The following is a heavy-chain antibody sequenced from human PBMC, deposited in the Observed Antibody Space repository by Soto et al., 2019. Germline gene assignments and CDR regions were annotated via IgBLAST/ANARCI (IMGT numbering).Heavy chain of an antibody. CDR1: GGSISSSSYY. J-gene: IGHJ4*02. CDR3: ARHCYYEPAGFDFDY. CDR2: IYYSGST. Sequence: SETLSLTCTVSGGSISSSSYYWGWIRQPPGKGLEWIGSIYYSGSTYYNPSLKSRVTISVDTSKNQFSLKLSSVTAADTAVYYCARHCYYEPAGFDFDYWGQGTLVTVSS. V-gene: IGHV4-39*01. D-gene: IGHD3-22*01.